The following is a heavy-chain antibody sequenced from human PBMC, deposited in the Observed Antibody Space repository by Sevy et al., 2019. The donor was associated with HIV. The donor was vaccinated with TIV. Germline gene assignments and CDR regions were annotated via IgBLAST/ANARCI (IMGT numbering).Heavy chain of an antibody. CDR1: GYTFTSYD. J-gene: IGHJ6*02. V-gene: IGHV1-8*01. D-gene: IGHD2-8*01. Sequence: ASVKVSCKASGYTFTSYDINWVRQATGQELEWMGWMNPNSGNTGYAQKFQGRVTMTRNTSISTAYMELSSLRSEDTAVYYCARERYCTNGVCYTTIGMDVWGQGTTVTVSS. CDR2: MNPNSGNT. CDR3: ARERYCTNGVCYTTIGMDV.